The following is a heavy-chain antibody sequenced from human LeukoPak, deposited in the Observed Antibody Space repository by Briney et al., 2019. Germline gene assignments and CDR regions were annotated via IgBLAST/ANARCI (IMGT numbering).Heavy chain of an antibody. V-gene: IGHV4-39*01. CDR2: IYYSGST. CDR1: GGSLSSSSYY. CDR3: ARMASPGGYFDY. Sequence: SETLSLTCTVSGGSLSSSSYYWGWIRPPPGKGLEWIGSIYYSGSTYYNPSLKSRVTISVDTSKNQFSLKLSSVTAADTAVYYCARMASPGGYFDYWGQGTLVTVSS. D-gene: IGHD2-2*01. J-gene: IGHJ4*02.